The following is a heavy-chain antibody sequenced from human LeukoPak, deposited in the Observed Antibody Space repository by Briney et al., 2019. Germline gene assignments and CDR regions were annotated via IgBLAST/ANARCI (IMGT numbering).Heavy chain of an antibody. Sequence: ASVKVSCKASGYTFTGYYMHWVRQAPGQGLEWMGWINPNSGGPNYAQKFQGRVTMTRDTSISTAYMELSRLRSDDTAVYYCARDLSSNRTAWYYDFWSGYSYYYYYYMDVWGKGTTVTVSS. D-gene: IGHD3-3*01. CDR3: ARDLSSNRTAWYYDFWSGYSYYYYYYMDV. J-gene: IGHJ6*03. CDR2: INPNSGGP. CDR1: GYTFTGYY. V-gene: IGHV1-2*02.